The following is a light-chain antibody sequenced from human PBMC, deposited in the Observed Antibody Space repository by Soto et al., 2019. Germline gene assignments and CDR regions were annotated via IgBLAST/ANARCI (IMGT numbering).Light chain of an antibody. CDR1: SSDVGSYNL. Sequence: QSALTQPATVSESPGQSITISCTGTSSDVGSYNLVSWYQQHPGKAPKLMIYEVSKRPSGVSDRFSGSKSGNTASLTISGLQAEDEADYYCCSYAGSITSVVFGGGTKLTVL. J-gene: IGLJ2*01. CDR3: CSYAGSITSVV. CDR2: EVS. V-gene: IGLV2-23*02.